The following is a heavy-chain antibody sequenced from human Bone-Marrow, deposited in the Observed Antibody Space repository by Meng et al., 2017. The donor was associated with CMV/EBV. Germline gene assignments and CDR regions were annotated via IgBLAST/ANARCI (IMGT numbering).Heavy chain of an antibody. Sequence: SLKISCAASGLTFDDYAMGWVRQAPGKGLEWVSGISWNGNDIGYADSVRGRFTISRDNAKNSLYLQMNSLRTEDTAFYYCARQDSSSWYYYFDHWGQGTLATVSS. CDR3: ARQDSSSWYYYFDH. CDR1: GLTFDDYA. CDR2: ISWNGNDI. D-gene: IGHD6-13*01. V-gene: IGHV3-9*01. J-gene: IGHJ4*02.